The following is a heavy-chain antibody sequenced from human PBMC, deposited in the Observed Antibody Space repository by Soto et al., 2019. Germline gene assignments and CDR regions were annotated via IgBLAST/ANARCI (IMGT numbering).Heavy chain of an antibody. J-gene: IGHJ3*02. CDR3: ARDQAPYYDFWSGYYFDAFDI. V-gene: IGHV1-18*01. D-gene: IGHD3-3*01. Sequence: GASVKVSCKASGYTFTSYGISWVRQAPGQGLEWMGWISAYNGNTNYAQKLQGRVTMTTDTSTSTAYMELRSLRSDDTAVYYCARDQAPYYDFWSGYYFDAFDIWGQGTMVTVSS. CDR1: GYTFTSYG. CDR2: ISAYNGNT.